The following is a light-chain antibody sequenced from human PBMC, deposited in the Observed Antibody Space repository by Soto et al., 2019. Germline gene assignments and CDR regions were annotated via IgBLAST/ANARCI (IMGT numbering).Light chain of an antibody. CDR3: MQALQTPT. CDR1: QSLLHRNGYNY. CDR2: LGS. J-gene: IGKJ4*01. Sequence: DIVMTQSPLSLPVTPGEPASISCRSSQSLLHRNGYNYLDWYLQKPGQSPQLLIYLGSNRASGVPDRFSGSGSGTDLTLKISRVEAEDVGVYYCMQALQTPTFGGGTKVEIK. V-gene: IGKV2-28*01.